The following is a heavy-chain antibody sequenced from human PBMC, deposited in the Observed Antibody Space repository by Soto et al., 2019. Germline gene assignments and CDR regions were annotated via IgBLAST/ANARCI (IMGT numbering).Heavy chain of an antibody. V-gene: IGHV1-69*12. CDR2: IIPIFGTA. D-gene: IGHD3-3*01. CDR1: GGTFSSYA. Sequence: QVQLVQSGAEVKKPGSSVKVSCKASGGTFSSYAISWVRQAPGQGLEWMGGIIPIFGTANYAQKFQGRVTITADESTSTAYRELSSLRSEDTAVYYCARGATIFGVVIQYGMDVWGQGTTVTVSS. J-gene: IGHJ6*02. CDR3: ARGATIFGVVIQYGMDV.